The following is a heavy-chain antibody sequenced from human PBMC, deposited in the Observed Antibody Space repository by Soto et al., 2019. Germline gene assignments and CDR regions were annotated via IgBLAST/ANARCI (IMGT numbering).Heavy chain of an antibody. CDR3: ARELELYGDYGYYYYGMDV. CDR2: VNDNWGY. J-gene: IGHJ6*02. CDR1: GGSISSDY. V-gene: IGHV4-59*12. Sequence: SETLSLTCTVSGGSISSDYCCWIRQTPEKGLEWIGYVNDNWGYNYNTSIKCRVAISLDTSKSPFAMTMTSVTVTDTAVYYCARELELYGDYGYYYYGMDVWGQGTTVTVSS. D-gene: IGHD4-17*01.